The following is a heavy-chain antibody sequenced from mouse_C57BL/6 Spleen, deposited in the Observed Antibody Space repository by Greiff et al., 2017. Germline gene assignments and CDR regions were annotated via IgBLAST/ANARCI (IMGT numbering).Heavy chain of an antibody. D-gene: IGHD1-1*01. Sequence: EVQLVESGGGLVEPGGSLYFTCAVSGFTFSDYGMHWVRQAPEKGLEWVGYISSGSSTNYYADPEQGRYTIYKNNTKNALFLLMTSLRSEDTAMYYCARDSYGSDYWGQGTTLTVSS. CDR1: GFTFSDYG. V-gene: IGHV5-17*01. J-gene: IGHJ2*01. CDR3: ARDSYGSDY. CDR2: ISSGSSTN.